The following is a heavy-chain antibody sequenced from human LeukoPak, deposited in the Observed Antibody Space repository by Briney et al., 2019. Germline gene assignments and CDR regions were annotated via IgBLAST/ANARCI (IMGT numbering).Heavy chain of an antibody. CDR3: ARLGGHDFWSGYYTPNYYYGMDV. D-gene: IGHD3-3*01. V-gene: IGHV4-59*08. CDR1: GGSISSYY. Sequence: KTSETLSLTCTVSGGSISSYYWSWIRQPPGKGLERIGYIYYSGSTNYNPSLKSRVTISVDTSKNQFSLKLSSVTAADTAVYYCARLGGHDFWSGYYTPNYYYGMDVWGQGTTVTVSS. CDR2: IYYSGST. J-gene: IGHJ6*02.